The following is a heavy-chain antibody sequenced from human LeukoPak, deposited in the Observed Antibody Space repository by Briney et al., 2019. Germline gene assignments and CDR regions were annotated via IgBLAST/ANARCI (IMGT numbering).Heavy chain of an antibody. V-gene: IGHV3-30*04. J-gene: IGHJ4*02. Sequence: DPGGSLRLSCAASGFTFSSYAMHWVRQAPGKGLEWVAVISYDGSNKYYADSVKGRFTISRDNSKNTLYLQMNSLRAEDTAVYYCAKEGLYSFDYWGQGTLVTVSS. CDR3: AKEGLYSFDY. CDR2: ISYDGSNK. D-gene: IGHD4-11*01. CDR1: GFTFSSYA.